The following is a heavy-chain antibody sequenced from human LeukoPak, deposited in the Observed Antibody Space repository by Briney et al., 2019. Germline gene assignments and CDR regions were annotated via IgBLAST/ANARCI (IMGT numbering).Heavy chain of an antibody. CDR1: GFTFSSYA. CDR2: ISYDGGNK. CDR3: AKARFDYLIDY. D-gene: IGHD2/OR15-2a*01. V-gene: IGHV3-30-3*01. Sequence: GGSLRLSCAASGFTFSSYAMHWVRQAPGKGLEWVAIISYDGGNKYYADSVKGRFTISRDNSKNTLYLQMNSLRAEDTAVYYCAKARFDYLIDYWGQGTLVTVSS. J-gene: IGHJ4*02.